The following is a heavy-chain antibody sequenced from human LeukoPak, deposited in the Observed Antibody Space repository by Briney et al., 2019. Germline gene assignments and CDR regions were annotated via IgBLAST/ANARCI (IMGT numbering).Heavy chain of an antibody. CDR1: GGSINSYY. Sequence: PSETLSLTCTVSGGSINSYYWSWIRQPPGKGLEWIGYIYYSGSTNYNPSLKSRVTISVDTSKNQFSLKLSSVTAADTAVYYCAGTYYYDSSGYFDYWGQGTLVTVSS. V-gene: IGHV4-59*01. CDR3: AGTYYYDSSGYFDY. CDR2: IYYSGST. D-gene: IGHD3-22*01. J-gene: IGHJ4*02.